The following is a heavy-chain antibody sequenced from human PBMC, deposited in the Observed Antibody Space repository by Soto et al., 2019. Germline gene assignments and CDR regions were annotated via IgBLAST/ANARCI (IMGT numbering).Heavy chain of an antibody. CDR2: ISSSSSYT. J-gene: IGHJ4*02. CDR1: GFTFSDYY. Sequence: GGSLRLSCAASGFTFSDYYMSWIRQAPGKGLEWVSYISSSSSYTNYADSVKGRFTISRDNAKNSLYLQMNSLRAEDTAVYYFARGPLLTYYYGSGSFGGGDYWGQGTLVTVSS. D-gene: IGHD3-10*01. CDR3: ARGPLLTYYYGSGSFGGGDY. V-gene: IGHV3-11*05.